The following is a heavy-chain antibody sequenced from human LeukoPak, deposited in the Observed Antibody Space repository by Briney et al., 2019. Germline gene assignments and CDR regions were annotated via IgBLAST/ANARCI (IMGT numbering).Heavy chain of an antibody. D-gene: IGHD4-17*01. CDR1: GFTFSRYA. Sequence: PGGSLRLSCAASGFTFSRYAMNWVRQAPGKGLEWVPSISGSGDSTNHADSVKGRFTISRDNSKNTLYLQMNSLRVEDTAVYYCAKDHEAKIHDYGDQFDYWGQGTLVTVSS. CDR2: ISGSGDST. J-gene: IGHJ4*02. V-gene: IGHV3-23*01. CDR3: AKDHEAKIHDYGDQFDY.